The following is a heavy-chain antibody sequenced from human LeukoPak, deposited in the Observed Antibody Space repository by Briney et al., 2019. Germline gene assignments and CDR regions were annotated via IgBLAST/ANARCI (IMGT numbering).Heavy chain of an antibody. CDR1: GFIFSIYG. Sequence: GGSLRLSCAASGFIFSIYGLSWVRQAPGKGLEWVSAINDRGGITYYADSVKGRFIISRDNSKNTLYLHMSSLRAEDTAIYYCAITQYCGTDCYSWYFDYRGLGTLVTVSS. CDR2: INDRGGIT. D-gene: IGHD2-21*02. V-gene: IGHV3-23*01. CDR3: AITQYCGTDCYSWYFDY. J-gene: IGHJ4*02.